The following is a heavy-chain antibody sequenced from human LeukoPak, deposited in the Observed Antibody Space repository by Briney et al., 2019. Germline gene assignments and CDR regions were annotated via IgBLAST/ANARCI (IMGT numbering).Heavy chain of an antibody. CDR2: ISSSGSTI. CDR1: GFTFSSYE. Sequence: QTGGSLRLSCAAPGFTFSSYEMNWVRQAPGKGLKWVSYISSSGSTIYYADSVKGRFTISRDNAKNSLYLQMNSLRAEDTAVYYCAKTESSGYYYFDYWGQGTLVTVSS. J-gene: IGHJ4*02. V-gene: IGHV3-48*03. D-gene: IGHD3-22*01. CDR3: AKTESSGYYYFDY.